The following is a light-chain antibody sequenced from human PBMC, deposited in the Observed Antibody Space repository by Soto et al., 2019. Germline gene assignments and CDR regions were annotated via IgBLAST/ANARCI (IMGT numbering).Light chain of an antibody. J-gene: IGKJ5*01. CDR1: QDIGTY. Sequence: AMRVTKSRPSLSAYTEDRLSITCRATQDIGTYLAWYQQIPGKAPKLLIYDASTLQSGVPSRFSGSGSGTDFTLTISSLQPEDSATFSCQQRYGTPIICGQGTRWIL. V-gene: IGKV1-8*01. CDR2: DAS. CDR3: QQRYGTPII.